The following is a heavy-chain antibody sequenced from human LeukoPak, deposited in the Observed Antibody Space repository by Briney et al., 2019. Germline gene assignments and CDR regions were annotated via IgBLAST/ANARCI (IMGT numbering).Heavy chain of an antibody. D-gene: IGHD4-17*01. V-gene: IGHV3-64*01. Sequence: PGGSLRLSCAASGFTFSRYAMHWVRQAPGKGLEYVSAISSNGGSTYYANSVKGRFTISRDNSKNTLYLQMGSLRAEDMAVYYCARRGSYYGDSMDYWGQGTLDTVSS. CDR1: GFTFSRYA. CDR3: ARRGSYYGDSMDY. J-gene: IGHJ4*02. CDR2: ISSNGGST.